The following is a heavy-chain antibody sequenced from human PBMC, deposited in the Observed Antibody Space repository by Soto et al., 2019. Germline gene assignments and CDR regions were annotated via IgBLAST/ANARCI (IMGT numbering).Heavy chain of an antibody. V-gene: IGHV1-18*01. D-gene: IGHD2-15*01. CDR1: GYTFTSYG. Sequence: GASVKVSCKASGYTFTSYGISWVRQAPGQGREGMGWISAYNGNTNYAQKLQGRVTMTTDTSTSTAYMELTSLRSDDTAVYYCARSGWSYYYYGMDVWGQGTTVTVSS. CDR2: ISAYNGNT. J-gene: IGHJ6*02. CDR3: ARSGWSYYYYGMDV.